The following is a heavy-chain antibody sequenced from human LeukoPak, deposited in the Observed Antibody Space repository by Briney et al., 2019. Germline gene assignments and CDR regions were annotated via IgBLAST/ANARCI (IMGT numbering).Heavy chain of an antibody. CDR1: GGSVSDYY. J-gene: IGHJ4*02. V-gene: IGHV4-59*02. CDR3: ASLAVAGTSFDY. CDR2: IYYSGST. D-gene: IGHD6-19*01. Sequence: SETLSLTCTVSGGSVSDYYWSWIRQSPGKGLEWIGYIYYSGSTNYNPSLKSRVTISVDASKNQFSLKLSSVTAADTAVYYCASLAVAGTSFDYWGQGTLVTVSS.